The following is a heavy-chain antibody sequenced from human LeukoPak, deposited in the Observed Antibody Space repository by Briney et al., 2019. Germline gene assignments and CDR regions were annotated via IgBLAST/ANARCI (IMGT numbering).Heavy chain of an antibody. Sequence: GGSLRLSCSASGFTFDDYAVSWFRQAPGKGLEWVGFIRSKAFGGTPEYAASVRGRFTISRDDSKSIAYLQMNSLKTEDTAVYYCTRNTVTVHFDYWSQGTLLTVSS. CDR2: IRSKAFGGTP. J-gene: IGHJ4*02. V-gene: IGHV3-49*03. CDR1: GFTFDDYA. D-gene: IGHD4-17*01. CDR3: TRNTVTVHFDY.